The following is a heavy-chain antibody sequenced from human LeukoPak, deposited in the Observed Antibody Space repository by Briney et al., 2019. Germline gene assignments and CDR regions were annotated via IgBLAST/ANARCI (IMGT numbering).Heavy chain of an antibody. D-gene: IGHD3-22*01. Sequence: PGGSLRLSSAASGFTFSSYWMHWVRQAPGKGLVWVSHINSDGTFTTYADSVKGRFTISRDNAKNTLYLQMNSLRAEDTAVYYCTRAGFYYDSSPYYRPIDYWGQGSLVTVSS. CDR1: GFTFSSYW. CDR2: INSDGTFT. CDR3: TRAGFYYDSSPYYRPIDY. V-gene: IGHV3-74*01. J-gene: IGHJ4*02.